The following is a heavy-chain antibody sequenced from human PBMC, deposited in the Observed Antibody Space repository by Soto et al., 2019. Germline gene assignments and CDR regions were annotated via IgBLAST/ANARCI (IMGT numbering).Heavy chain of an antibody. CDR1: GFTFSSYS. CDR2: ISSSSSYI. V-gene: IGHV3-21*01. D-gene: IGHD5-18*01. CDR3: ARFSTDELWSTPDY. J-gene: IGHJ4*02. Sequence: GGSLRLSCAASGFTFSSYSMNWVRQAPGKGLEWVSSISSSSSYIYYADSVKGRFTISRDNAKNSLYLQMNSLRAEDTAVYYCARFSTDELWSTPDYWGQGTLVTVSS.